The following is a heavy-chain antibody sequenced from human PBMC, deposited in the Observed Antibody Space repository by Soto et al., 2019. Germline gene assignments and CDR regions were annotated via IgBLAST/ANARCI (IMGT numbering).Heavy chain of an antibody. Sequence: ASVKVSGKASGYTFSNNDISCLRQSPVQWPEWMGWMNPNSANTGYAQKFRGRVTMTRNTSISTAYMELSSLRSDDTAIYYCARMATSGTLNWFDPWGQGTRVTVS. V-gene: IGHV1-8*01. CDR2: MNPNSANT. CDR1: GYTFSNND. D-gene: IGHD1-1*01. CDR3: ARMATSGTLNWFDP. J-gene: IGHJ5*02.